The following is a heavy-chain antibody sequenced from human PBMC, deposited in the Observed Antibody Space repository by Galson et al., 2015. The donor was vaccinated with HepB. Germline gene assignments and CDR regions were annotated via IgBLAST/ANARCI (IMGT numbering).Heavy chain of an antibody. V-gene: IGHV3-48*03. Sequence: SLRLSCAASGFTFSSYEMNWVRQAPGKGLEWVSYISSSGSTIYYADSVKGRFTISRDNAKNSLYLQMNSLRAEDTAVYYCARAVPHGYSYGYYFDYWGQGTLVTVSS. CDR3: ARAVPHGYSYGYYFDY. CDR2: ISSSGSTI. J-gene: IGHJ4*02. D-gene: IGHD5-18*01. CDR1: GFTFSSYE.